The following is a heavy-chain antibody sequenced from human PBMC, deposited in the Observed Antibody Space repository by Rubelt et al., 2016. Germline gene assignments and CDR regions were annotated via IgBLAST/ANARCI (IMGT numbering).Heavy chain of an antibody. V-gene: IGHV1-18*01. CDR3: ARDRTWLVPGLDAFDI. CDR2: ISAYNGNT. Sequence: QVQLVQSGAEVKEPGASIKVSCKTSGYSFKRYAISWVRQAPGQGLEWMGWISAYNGNTNYAQKLQGRVTMTTDTSTSTAYMELRSLRSDDTAVYYCARDRTWLVPGLDAFDIWGQGTMVTVSS. D-gene: IGHD6-19*01. J-gene: IGHJ3*02. CDR1: GYSFKRYA.